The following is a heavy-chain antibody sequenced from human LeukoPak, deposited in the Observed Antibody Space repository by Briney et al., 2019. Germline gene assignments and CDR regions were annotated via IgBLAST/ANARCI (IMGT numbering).Heavy chain of an antibody. V-gene: IGHV4-34*01. J-gene: IGHJ4*02. Sequence: SEALSLTCAVYGGSFSGYYWSWIRQPPGKGLEWIGEINHSGSTNYNPSLMSRVTISVDTSKNQFSLKLSSVTAADTAVYYCARASRYNYGSGSHIDYWGQGTLVTVSS. CDR3: ARASRYNYGSGSHIDY. CDR1: GGSFSGYY. D-gene: IGHD3-10*01. CDR2: INHSGST.